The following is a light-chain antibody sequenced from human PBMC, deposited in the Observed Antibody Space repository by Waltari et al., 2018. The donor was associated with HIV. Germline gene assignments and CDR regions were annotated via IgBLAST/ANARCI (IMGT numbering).Light chain of an antibody. CDR3: SSYSARGFVV. CDR1: TSDISDFNF. V-gene: IGLV2-14*03. J-gene: IGLJ3*02. Sequence: HSALTQPASVSGSPGQSITISCTGPTSDISDFNFVSCYQQSPVSAPKLIIFDVYSRPLGISDRFSGSKSGVTASLTISALRAEDEADYFCSSYSARGFVVFGGGTKVTVL. CDR2: DVY.